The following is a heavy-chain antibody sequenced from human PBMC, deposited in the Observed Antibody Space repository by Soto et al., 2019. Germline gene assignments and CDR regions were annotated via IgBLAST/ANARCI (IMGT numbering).Heavy chain of an antibody. D-gene: IGHD4-17*01. J-gene: IGHJ4*02. CDR3: ARDLSGASRPAY. CDR1: GFTFSSYS. V-gene: IGHV3-21*01. CDR2: ISSSSSYI. Sequence: PGGSLRLSCAASGFTFSSYSMNWVRQAPGKGLEWVSSISSSSSYIYYADSVKGRFTISRDNAKNSLYLQMNSLRAEDTAVYYCARDLSGASRPAYWGQGTLVTVSS.